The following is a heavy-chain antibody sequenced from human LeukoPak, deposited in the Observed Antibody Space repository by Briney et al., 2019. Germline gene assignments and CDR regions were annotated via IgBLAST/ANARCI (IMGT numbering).Heavy chain of an antibody. CDR1: GGSISSYY. CDR2: IYYSGST. V-gene: IGHV4-59*08. CDR3: ARQGNWNYLSP. Sequence: SETLSLTCTVSGGSISSYYWSWIRQPPGKGLEWIGYIYYSGSTNYNPSLKSRVTTSVDTSKNQFSLKLSSVTAADTAVYYCARQGNWNYLSPWGQGTLVTVSS. D-gene: IGHD1-7*01. J-gene: IGHJ4*02.